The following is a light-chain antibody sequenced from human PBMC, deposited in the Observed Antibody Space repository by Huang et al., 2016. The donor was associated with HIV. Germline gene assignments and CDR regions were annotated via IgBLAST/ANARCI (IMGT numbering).Light chain of an antibody. CDR3: QQYNNWPTL. V-gene: IGKV3-15*01. Sequence: EIVMTQSPAALSVSPGERATVSCRASQSVSSNVAWYQQKPGQAPRLLIHGASTRATGIPARFSGSGSGTEFTLTISSLQSEDFAVYYCQQYNNWPTLFGPGTKVDIK. CDR1: QSVSSN. CDR2: GAS. J-gene: IGKJ3*01.